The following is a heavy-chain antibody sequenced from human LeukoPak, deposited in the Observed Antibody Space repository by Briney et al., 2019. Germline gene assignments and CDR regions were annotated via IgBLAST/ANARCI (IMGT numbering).Heavy chain of an antibody. D-gene: IGHD6-19*01. V-gene: IGHV3-30*18. Sequence: PGGSLRLSCAASGFTFSSYGMHWVRQAPGKGLEWVAVISYDGSNKYYADSVKGRFTISRDNSKNTLYLQMNSLRAEDTAVYYCAKVNSSGWYPCYWGQGTLVTVSS. CDR1: GFTFSSYG. CDR3: AKVNSSGWYPCY. CDR2: ISYDGSNK. J-gene: IGHJ4*02.